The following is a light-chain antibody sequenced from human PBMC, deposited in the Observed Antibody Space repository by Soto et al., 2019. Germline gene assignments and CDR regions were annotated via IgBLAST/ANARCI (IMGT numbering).Light chain of an antibody. Sequence: DIQMTQSPSSLSASVGDGDTITCRASQSISSYLNWYQQKPGKAPKLLIYAASSLQSGVPSRFSGSGSGTDFTLTISSLQPEDFATYYCQQSYSTPPTFGQGTKLEIK. CDR2: AAS. CDR1: QSISSY. CDR3: QQSYSTPPT. J-gene: IGKJ2*01. V-gene: IGKV1-39*01.